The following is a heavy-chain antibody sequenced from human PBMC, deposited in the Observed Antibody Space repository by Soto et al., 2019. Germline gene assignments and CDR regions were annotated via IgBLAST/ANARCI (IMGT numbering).Heavy chain of an antibody. V-gene: IGHV4-30-4*01. CDR1: GGSISSGDYY. D-gene: IGHD4-17*01. CDR2: IYYSGST. Sequence: QVQLQESGPGLVKPSQTLSLTCTVSGGSISSGDYYWSWIRQPPGKGLEWIGYIYYSGSTYYNPSHKSRVTISVDTSKTQFSLKLSSVTAADTAVYYCARTFGDYGAHKAVDYWGQGTLITVSS. J-gene: IGHJ4*02. CDR3: ARTFGDYGAHKAVDY.